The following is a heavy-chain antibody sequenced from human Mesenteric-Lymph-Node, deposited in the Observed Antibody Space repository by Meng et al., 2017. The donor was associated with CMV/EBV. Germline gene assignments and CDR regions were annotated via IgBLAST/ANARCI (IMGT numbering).Heavy chain of an antibody. Sequence: GESLKISCAASGFTFSNYAMHWVRRAPGKGLEWVAIISYDGKTYDRSNKYSADSVKGRFTISRDNSKTTLYLQMNSLRAEDTAVYYCATSPDFWTAYRYWGQGTLVTVSS. D-gene: IGHD3/OR15-3a*01. CDR1: GFTFSNYA. CDR2: ISYDGKTYDRSNK. V-gene: IGHV3-30-3*01. CDR3: ATSPDFWTAYRY. J-gene: IGHJ4*02.